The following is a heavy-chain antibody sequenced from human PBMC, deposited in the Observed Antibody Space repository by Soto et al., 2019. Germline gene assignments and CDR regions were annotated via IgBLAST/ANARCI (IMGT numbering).Heavy chain of an antibody. Sequence: GGSLRLSRAASGFTFSSYAMSWVRQAPGKGLEWVSAISGSGGSTYYADSVKGRFTISRDNSKNTLYLQMNSLRAEDTAVYYCAKDLLVVRGVIRGIDYWGQGTLVTVSS. CDR3: AKDLLVVRGVIRGIDY. V-gene: IGHV3-23*01. CDR1: GFTFSSYA. J-gene: IGHJ4*02. D-gene: IGHD3-10*01. CDR2: ISGSGGST.